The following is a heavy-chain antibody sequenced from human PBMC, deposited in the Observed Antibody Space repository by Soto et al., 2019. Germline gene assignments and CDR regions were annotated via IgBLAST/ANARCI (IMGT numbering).Heavy chain of an antibody. J-gene: IGHJ5*02. Sequence: WGSLRLSCAASGFTFISYAMICVRQAPGKGLEWVSAISGSGGSTYYADSVKGRFTISRDNSKNTLYLQMNSLRAEDTAVYYCANGSRFDPWGQGTLVTVSS. D-gene: IGHD3-10*01. CDR1: GFTFISYA. CDR3: ANGSRFDP. CDR2: ISGSGGST. V-gene: IGHV3-23*01.